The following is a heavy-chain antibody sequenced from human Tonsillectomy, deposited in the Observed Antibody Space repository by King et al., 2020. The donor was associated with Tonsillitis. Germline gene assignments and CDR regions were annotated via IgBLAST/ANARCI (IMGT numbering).Heavy chain of an antibody. Sequence: QLQESGPGLVKPSETLSLTCNVSGDSVSSGSYYWAWIRQPPGKGPEWIGYIYYSGTTNYNPSLKSRVTISIDTSKNQFSLKLTSVTAADTAVYYCAGERRVPNWFDPWGQGALVTVSS. V-gene: IGHV4-61*01. J-gene: IGHJ5*02. CDR1: GDSVSSGSYY. CDR2: IYYSGTT. CDR3: AGERRVPNWFDP. D-gene: IGHD3-10*01.